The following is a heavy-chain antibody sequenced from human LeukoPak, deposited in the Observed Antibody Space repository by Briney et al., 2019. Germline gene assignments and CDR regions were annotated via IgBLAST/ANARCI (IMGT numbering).Heavy chain of an antibody. J-gene: IGHJ4*02. CDR1: GFTFSSYG. CDR2: IRYDGSNK. V-gene: IGHV3-30*02. CDR3: AKDDMSIFGVVIRPYYFDY. D-gene: IGHD3-3*02. Sequence: PGGSLRLSCAASGFTFSSYGMHWVRQAPGKGLEWVAFIRYDGSNKYYADSEKGRFTISRDNSKNTLYLQMNSLRAEDTAVYYCAKDDMSIFGVVIRPYYFDYWGQGTLVTVSS.